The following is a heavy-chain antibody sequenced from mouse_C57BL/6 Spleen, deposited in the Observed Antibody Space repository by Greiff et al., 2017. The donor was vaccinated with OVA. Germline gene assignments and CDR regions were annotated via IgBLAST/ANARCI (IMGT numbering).Heavy chain of an antibody. CDR3: AKVLTVAWFAY. V-gene: IGHV1-22*01. CDR1: GYTFTDYN. D-gene: IGHD4-1*01. CDR2: INPNNGGT. J-gene: IGHJ3*01. Sequence: VQLQQSGPELVKPGASVKMSCKASGYTFTDYNMHWVKQSHGKSLEWIGYINPNNGGTSYNQKFKGKATLTVNKSSSTAYMELRSLTSEDSAVYYCAKVLTVAWFAYWGQGTLVTVSA.